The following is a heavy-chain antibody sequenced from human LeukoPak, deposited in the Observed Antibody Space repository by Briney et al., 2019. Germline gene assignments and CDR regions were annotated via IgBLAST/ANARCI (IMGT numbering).Heavy chain of an antibody. CDR3: ARVRCTGSSWYCSAYYYYGMDV. V-gene: IGHV6-1*01. Sequence: SQTLSLTCAISGDSVSSNSAAWNWIRQSPSRGLEWLGRTYYRSKWYNDYAVSVKSRITINPDTSKNQFSPQLNSVTPEDTAVYYCARVRCTGSSWYCSAYYYYGMDVWGQGTTVTVSS. D-gene: IGHD6-13*01. CDR2: TYYRSKWYN. CDR1: GDSVSSNSAA. J-gene: IGHJ6*02.